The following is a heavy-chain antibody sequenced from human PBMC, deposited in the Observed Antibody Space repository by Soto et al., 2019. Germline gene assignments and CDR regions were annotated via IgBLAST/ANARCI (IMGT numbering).Heavy chain of an antibody. CDR2: IYYSGST. V-gene: IGHV4-31*03. Sequence: SETLALTCTVSGGSISSGGYYWSWLRQHPGKGLEWIGYIYYSGSTYYNPSLKSRVTISVDTSKNQFSLKLSSVTAADTAVYYCARFYDYVWGSYRSYYFDYWGQGTLVTAPQ. J-gene: IGHJ4*02. CDR3: ARFYDYVWGSYRSYYFDY. D-gene: IGHD3-16*02. CDR1: GGSISSGGYY.